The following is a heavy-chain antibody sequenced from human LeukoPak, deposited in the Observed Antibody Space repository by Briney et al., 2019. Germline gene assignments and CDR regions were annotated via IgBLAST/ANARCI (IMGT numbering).Heavy chain of an antibody. D-gene: IGHD3-16*02. CDR2: IYYSGST. CDR3: GRGNLRLGELSPIDY. CDR1: GGSFSDYS. Sequence: SETLSLTCAVYGGSFSDYSWSWIRQPPGKGLEWIGSIYYSGSTYYNPSLKSRVTISVDTSKNQFSLKLSSVTAADTAVYYCGRGNLRLGELSPIDYWGQGTLVTVSS. V-gene: IGHV4-34*01. J-gene: IGHJ4*02.